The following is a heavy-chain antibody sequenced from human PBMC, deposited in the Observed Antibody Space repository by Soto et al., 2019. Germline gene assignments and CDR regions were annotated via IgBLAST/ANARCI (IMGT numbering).Heavy chain of an antibody. CDR1: GFTFSDYY. J-gene: IGHJ4*02. Sequence: QVQLVESGGGLVQPGGSLRLSCAASGFTFSDYYMSWIRQAPGKGLEWVSYISTGVTFTNYADSVRGRFTISRDNAKNSVDLQMDSLRAEDTAVYYCVRDRGYSGYFFWGQGIQVTVSS. CDR3: VRDRGYSGYFF. D-gene: IGHD5-12*01. V-gene: IGHV3-11*06. CDR2: ISTGVTFT.